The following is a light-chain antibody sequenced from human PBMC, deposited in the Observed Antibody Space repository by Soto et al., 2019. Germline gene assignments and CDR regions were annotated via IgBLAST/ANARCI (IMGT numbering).Light chain of an antibody. CDR2: DAS. Sequence: DIQMTQSPSSLSASVGDSVSIACQASQDISNYLHWYQQKPGKAPKLLIYDASNLETGVPSRFSGSGSGTDFTFTISSLQPEDITTYYCQQYDNFPRAINLGQGTRLEIK. V-gene: IGKV1-33*01. CDR1: QDISNY. CDR3: QQYDNFPRAIN. J-gene: IGKJ5*01.